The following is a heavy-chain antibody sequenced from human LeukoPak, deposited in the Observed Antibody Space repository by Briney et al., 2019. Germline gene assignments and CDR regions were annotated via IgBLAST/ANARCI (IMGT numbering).Heavy chain of an antibody. D-gene: IGHD3-22*01. CDR2: IYYSGGT. J-gene: IGHJ4*02. CDR3: ARRTYFYDSSGYYFDY. V-gene: IGHV4-59*01. Sequence: SETLSLTCTVSGGSISSYYWSWIRQPPGKGLECIGYIYYSGGTNYNPSLKSRVTISVDTSKNQFSLKLSSVTAADTAVYYCARRTYFYDSSGYYFDYWGQGTLVTVSS. CDR1: GGSISSYY.